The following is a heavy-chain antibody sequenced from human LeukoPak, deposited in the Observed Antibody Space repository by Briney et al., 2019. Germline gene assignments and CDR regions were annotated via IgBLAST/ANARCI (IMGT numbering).Heavy chain of an antibody. V-gene: IGHV4-34*01. D-gene: IGHD2-2*02. CDR3: ALLCGTSCYTVDYYYYYGMDV. Sequence: SETLSLTCAVYGGSFSGYYWSWIRQPPGKGLEWIGEINHSGSTNYNPFLKSRVTISVDTSKNQFSLKLSSVTAADTAVYYCALLCGTSCYTVDYYYYYGMDVWGQGTTVTVSS. CDR1: GGSFSGYY. CDR2: INHSGST. J-gene: IGHJ6*02.